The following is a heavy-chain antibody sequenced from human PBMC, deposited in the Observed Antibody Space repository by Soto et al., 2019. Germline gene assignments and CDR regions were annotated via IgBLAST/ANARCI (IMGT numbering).Heavy chain of an antibody. CDR2: IYYSGST. CDR1: GGSISSYY. V-gene: IGHV4-59*01. CDR3: ARGGSYYDSSGYFDY. J-gene: IGHJ4*02. D-gene: IGHD3-22*01. Sequence: SETLPLTCTVSGGSISSYYWSWIRQPPGKGLEWIGYIYYSGSTNYNPSLKSRVTISVDTSKNQFSLKLSSVTAADTAVYYCARGGSYYDSSGYFDYWGQGTLVTVSS.